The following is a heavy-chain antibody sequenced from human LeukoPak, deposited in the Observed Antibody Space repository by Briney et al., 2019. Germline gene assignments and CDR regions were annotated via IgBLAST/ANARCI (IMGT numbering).Heavy chain of an antibody. CDR2: IKQDGSEK. D-gene: IGHD6-13*01. V-gene: IGHV3-7*01. CDR1: GFSFSSYW. CDR3: ARGPIDSSSWYDDPYNWFDP. J-gene: IGHJ5*02. Sequence: HPGGSLRLSCAAAGFSFSSYWMSWVRQTPGKGLEWVANIKQDGSEKYYVDSVKGRFTISRDNAKNSLYLQMNSLRAEDTAVYYCARGPIDSSSWYDDPYNWFDPWGQGTLVTVSS.